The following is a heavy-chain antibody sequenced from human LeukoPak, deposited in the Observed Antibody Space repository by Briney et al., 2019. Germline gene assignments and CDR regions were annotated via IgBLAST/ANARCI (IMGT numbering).Heavy chain of an antibody. CDR2: ISYSGST. CDR1: GASISSYY. Sequence: PSETLSLTCTVSGASISSYYWSWIRQPPGKGLEWIAYISYSGSTNYNPSLKSRVTILVDTSKNQFSLKLTSVTAADTAVYYCARPSSTSRWYFDLWGRGTLVTVSS. V-gene: IGHV4-59*01. J-gene: IGHJ2*01. CDR3: ARPSSTSRWYFDL. D-gene: IGHD2-2*01.